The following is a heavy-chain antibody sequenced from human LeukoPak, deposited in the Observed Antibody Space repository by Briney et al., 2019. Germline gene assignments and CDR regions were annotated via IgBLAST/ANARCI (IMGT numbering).Heavy chain of an antibody. Sequence: SETLSLTCTVSGDSISSYFWSWIGQPPGKGLAWLGYISSSGSAYYNPSLTSRVTISVDTSKNQVSLKLSSVTAADTAVYYCARRDSSWAYFDSGGQGTLVTVSS. D-gene: IGHD6-13*01. CDR2: ISSSGSA. V-gene: IGHV4-4*09. J-gene: IGHJ4*02. CDR1: GDSISSYF. CDR3: ARRDSSWAYFDS.